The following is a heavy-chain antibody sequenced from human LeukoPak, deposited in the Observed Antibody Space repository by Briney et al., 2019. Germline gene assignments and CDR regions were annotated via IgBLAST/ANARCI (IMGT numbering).Heavy chain of an antibody. D-gene: IGHD1-26*01. V-gene: IGHV3-30*02. J-gene: IGHJ4*02. CDR1: GFTFSSYG. CDR3: AKPYSGSYAFFFDY. Sequence: GGSLRLSCAASGFTFSSYGMHSVRQAPGKGMEWVAFIRCDGSNKYYADSVKGRFTISRDNSKNTLYLQMNSLRAEDTAVYYCAKPYSGSYAFFFDYWGQGTLVTVSS. CDR2: IRCDGSNK.